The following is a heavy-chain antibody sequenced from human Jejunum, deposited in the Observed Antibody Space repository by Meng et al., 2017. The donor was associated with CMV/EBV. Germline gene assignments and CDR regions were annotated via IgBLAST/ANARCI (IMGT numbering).Heavy chain of an antibody. Sequence: AASGFAFNNYAIHWVRQAPGKGLEWVTLISYDGSNKFYADSVKGRFTISRDNSKNTVYVQMNSLRVDDTAVYYCARENDYNNYFDLWGQGTLVTVSS. D-gene: IGHD5-24*01. CDR2: ISYDGSNK. CDR1: GFAFNNYA. CDR3: ARENDYNNYFDL. J-gene: IGHJ4*02. V-gene: IGHV3-30-3*01.